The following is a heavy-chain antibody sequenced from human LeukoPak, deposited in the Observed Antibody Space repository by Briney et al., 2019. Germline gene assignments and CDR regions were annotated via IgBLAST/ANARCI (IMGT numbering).Heavy chain of an antibody. CDR3: ARILTARGENY. CDR1: GGSISSYY. CDR2: IYYSGST. D-gene: IGHD5-18*01. V-gene: IGHV4-59*01. Sequence: SETLSLTCTVSGGSISSYYWSWIRQPPGKGLEWIGYIYYSGSTNYNPSLKSRVTISVDTSKNQFSLKLSSVTAADTAVYYCARILTARGENYWGQGTLVTVSS. J-gene: IGHJ4*02.